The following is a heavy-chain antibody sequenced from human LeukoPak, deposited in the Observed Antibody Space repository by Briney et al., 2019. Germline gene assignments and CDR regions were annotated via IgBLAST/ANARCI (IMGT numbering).Heavy chain of an antibody. J-gene: IGHJ4*02. CDR3: SRHGGGFDF. D-gene: IGHD3-10*01. CDR2: IDPRDSYS. Sequence: GKSLKTFLTGSAYSSTTYRISWARQMPGKGLEWMGTIDPRDSYSNYSPSLQDRVTISADKSISTASLQWSSLKASDTAMYDCSRHGGGFDFWGQRTLVTVSS. V-gene: IGHV5-10-1*01. CDR1: AYSSTTYR.